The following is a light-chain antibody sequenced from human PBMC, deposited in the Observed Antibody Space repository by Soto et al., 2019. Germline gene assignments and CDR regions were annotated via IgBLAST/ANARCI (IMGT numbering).Light chain of an antibody. CDR1: SSDVGSYDY. V-gene: IGLV2-8*01. CDR2: QVN. Sequence: SALTQPPSASRSPVQSVTISCTGTSSDVGSYDYVSWYQQHPGKGPKLLIYQVNKRPSGVPERFSGSKSGNTASLTVSGLQAEDEADYYCWSSGGIQTFVFGIGTKVTVL. CDR3: WSSGGIQTFV. J-gene: IGLJ1*01.